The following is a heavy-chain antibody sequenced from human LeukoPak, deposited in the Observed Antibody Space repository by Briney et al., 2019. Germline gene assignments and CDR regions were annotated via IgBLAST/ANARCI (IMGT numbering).Heavy chain of an antibody. CDR3: AKALTFGGL. CDR2: ISGAGGTI. V-gene: IGHV3-23*01. CDR1: GFTFSNAW. D-gene: IGHD3-16*01. Sequence: GGSLRLSCAASGFTFSNAWMSWVRQAPGKGLEWVAIISGAGGTIHYADSVKGRFTISRDNFKSTLFLQMKSLRVEDTAVYYCAKALTFGGLRGQGTLVTVSS. J-gene: IGHJ4*02.